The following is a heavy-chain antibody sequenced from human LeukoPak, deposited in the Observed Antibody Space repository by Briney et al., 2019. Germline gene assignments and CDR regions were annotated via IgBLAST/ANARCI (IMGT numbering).Heavy chain of an antibody. CDR1: GFPLDDFA. J-gene: IGHJ6*02. CDR2: ISWNSDSI. Sequence: GGSLRLSCAASGFPLDDFAMHWVRQAPGRGLEWVSGISWNSDSIGYVDSVKGRFTISRDNDNNFLYLQMNSLTGEDTALYYCAKDRGRTYSYGLDVWGQGTTVTVSS. V-gene: IGHV3-9*01. CDR3: AKDRGRTYSYGLDV.